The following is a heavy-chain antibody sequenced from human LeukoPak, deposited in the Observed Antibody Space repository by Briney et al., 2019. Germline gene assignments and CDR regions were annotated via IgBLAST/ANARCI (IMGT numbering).Heavy chain of an antibody. V-gene: IGHV1-2*06. J-gene: IGHJ4*02. D-gene: IGHD2-2*01. CDR1: GYTFTGYH. CDR3: ARDYCSSTSCLFDY. CDR2: INPNSGDT. Sequence: GASVKVSCKASGYTFTGYHMHWVRQAPGQGLKWMGRINPNSGDTNYAQKFQGRVTMTRDTSISTAYMELSRLTSDDTAVYYCARDYCSSTSCLFDYWGQGTLVTVSS.